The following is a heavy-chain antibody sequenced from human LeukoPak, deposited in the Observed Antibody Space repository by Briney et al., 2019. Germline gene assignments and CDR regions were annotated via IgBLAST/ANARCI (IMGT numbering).Heavy chain of an antibody. CDR3: AKSEYDSSGYYYFAFDI. CDR2: ILYDGFNK. J-gene: IGHJ3*02. CDR1: GFTFSSYV. Sequence: GGSLRLPCASSGFTFSSYVMPWVRQAPPKGVEWGGVILYDGFNKYYADSVKGRFTISRDNSKNTLYLQMNSLRAEDTAIYYCAKSEYDSSGYYYFAFDIWGQGTMVTVSS. D-gene: IGHD3-22*01. V-gene: IGHV3-33*06.